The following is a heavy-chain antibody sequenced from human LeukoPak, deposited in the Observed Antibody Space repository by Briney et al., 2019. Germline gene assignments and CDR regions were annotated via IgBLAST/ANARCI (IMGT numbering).Heavy chain of an antibody. V-gene: IGHV3-30*03. J-gene: IGHJ4*02. D-gene: IGHD1-26*01. Sequence: GGSLRLSCAASGFTFSSYGMHWVRQAPGKGLEWVAVISYDGSNKYYADSVKGRFTISRDNSKNTLYLQMNSLRAEDTAVYYCARVSGSGSFEGLFDYWGQGTLVTVSS. CDR1: GFTFSSYG. CDR3: ARVSGSGSFEGLFDY. CDR2: ISYDGSNK.